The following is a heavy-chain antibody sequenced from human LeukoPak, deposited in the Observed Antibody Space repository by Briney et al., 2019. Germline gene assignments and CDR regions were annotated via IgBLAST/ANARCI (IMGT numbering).Heavy chain of an antibody. D-gene: IGHD6-13*01. CDR2: IGTAGDT. Sequence: PGGSLRLSCAASGFTFSTYDMHWVRQVKGKGQERVSSIGTAGDTYYLGSVKGRFTISRENAKNSLYLQMNSLRAGDTAVYYCARGSRWYGSDFDIWGQGTMVTVAS. CDR3: ARGSRWYGSDFDI. V-gene: IGHV3-13*01. CDR1: GFTFSTYD. J-gene: IGHJ3*02.